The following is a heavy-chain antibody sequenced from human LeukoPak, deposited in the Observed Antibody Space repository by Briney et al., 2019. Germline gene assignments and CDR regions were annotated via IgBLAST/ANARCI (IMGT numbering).Heavy chain of an antibody. J-gene: IGHJ4*02. D-gene: IGHD6-19*01. CDR2: INHSGST. V-gene: IGHV4-34*01. CDR1: GGSFSGYY. Sequence: PSETLSLTCAVYGGSFSGYYWSWIRQPPGKGLEWIGEINHSGSTNYNPSLKSRVTISVDKSKNQFSLKLSSVTAADTAVYYCARDSAVAGLAKLDYWGQGTLVTVSS. CDR3: ARDSAVAGLAKLDY.